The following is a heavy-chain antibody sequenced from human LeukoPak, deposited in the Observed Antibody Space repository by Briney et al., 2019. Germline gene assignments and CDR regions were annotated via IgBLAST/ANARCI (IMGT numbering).Heavy chain of an antibody. J-gene: IGHJ4*02. D-gene: IGHD3-10*01. CDR2: IIPIFGTA. Sequence: SVKVSCKASGGTFSSYAISWVRQAPGQGLEWMGGIIPIFGTANYAQKFQGRVTITADESTSTAYMELSSLRSEDTAVYYCAREITMVQAFDYWGQGTLVTVSS. CDR1: GGTFSSYA. V-gene: IGHV1-69*13. CDR3: AREITMVQAFDY.